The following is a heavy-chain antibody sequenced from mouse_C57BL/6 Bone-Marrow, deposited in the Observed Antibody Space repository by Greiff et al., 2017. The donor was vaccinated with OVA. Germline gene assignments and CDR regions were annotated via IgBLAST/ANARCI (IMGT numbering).Heavy chain of an antibody. D-gene: IGHD2-5*01. J-gene: IGHJ3*01. CDR3: ARAGYSNYYAWFAY. V-gene: IGHV1-69*01. CDR2: IDPSASYT. CDR1: GYTFTSYW. Sequence: QVQLQQPGAELVMPGASVTLSCKASGYTFTSYWMHWVKQRPGQGLEWIGEIDPSASYTNYNQKFKGKSTLTVDKSSSTAYMQLSSLTSEDSAVYYCARAGYSNYYAWFAYWGQGTLVTVSA.